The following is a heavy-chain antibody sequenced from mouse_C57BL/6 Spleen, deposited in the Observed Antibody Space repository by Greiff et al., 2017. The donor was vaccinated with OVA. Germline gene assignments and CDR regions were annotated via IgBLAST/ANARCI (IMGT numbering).Heavy chain of an antibody. J-gene: IGHJ2*01. CDR2: INYDGSST. CDR1: GFTFSDYY. Sequence: EVQRVESEGGLVQPGSSMKLSCTASGFTFSDYYMAWVRQVPEKGLEWVANINYDGSSTYYLDSLKSRFIISRDNAKNILYLQMSSLKSEDTATYYCARVYGSSYYFDYWGQGTTLTVSS. CDR3: ARVYGSSYYFDY. D-gene: IGHD1-1*01. V-gene: IGHV5-16*01.